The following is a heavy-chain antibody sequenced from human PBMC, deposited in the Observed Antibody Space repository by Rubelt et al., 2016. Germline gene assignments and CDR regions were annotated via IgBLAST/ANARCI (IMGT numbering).Heavy chain of an antibody. Sequence: GKGLEWIGEINHSGSTNYNPSLKSRVTISVDTSKNQFSLKLSSVTAADTAVYYCARGRWLSLDYWGQGTLVTVSS. J-gene: IGHJ4*02. V-gene: IGHV4-34*01. CDR3: ARGRWLSLDY. D-gene: IGHD3-22*01. CDR2: INHSGST.